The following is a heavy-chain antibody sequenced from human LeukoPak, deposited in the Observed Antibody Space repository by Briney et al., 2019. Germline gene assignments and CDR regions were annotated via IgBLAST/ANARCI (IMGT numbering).Heavy chain of an antibody. D-gene: IGHD2-2*01. J-gene: IGHJ3*02. V-gene: IGHV4-59*01. CDR3: ARDRVSYCSSTSCSNPHAFDI. CDR2: IYYSGST. CDR1: GGSISSYY. Sequence: SETLSLTCTVSGGSISSYYWSWIRQPPGKGLEWIGYIYYSGSTNYNPSLKSRVTISVDTSKNQFSLKLSSVTAADTAVYYCARDRVSYCSSTSCSNPHAFDIWGQGTMVTVSS.